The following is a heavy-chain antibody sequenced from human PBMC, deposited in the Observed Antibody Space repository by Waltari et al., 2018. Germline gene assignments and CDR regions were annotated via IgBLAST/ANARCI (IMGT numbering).Heavy chain of an antibody. V-gene: IGHV3-49*03. J-gene: IGHJ4*02. CDR3: TRDSGYLDY. Sequence: EVQLVESGGGLVQPGRSLRLSCTASGFTFGYYAMSWSRQAPGKGLEWVGCIRSKAYGGTTEYAASVKGRFTISRDDSKSIAYLQMNSLKTEDTAVYYCTRDSGYLDYWGQGTLVTVSS. D-gene: IGHD5-12*01. CDR1: GFTFGYYA. CDR2: IRSKAYGGTT.